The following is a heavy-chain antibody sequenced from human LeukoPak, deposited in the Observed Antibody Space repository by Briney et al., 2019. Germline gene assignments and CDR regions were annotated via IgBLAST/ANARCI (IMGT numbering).Heavy chain of an antibody. CDR1: GITLSNYG. Sequence: GGSLRLSCAVSGITLSNYGMSWVRQAPGKGLEWVAGISDSGGRTNYADSVKGRFTISRDNPKNTLNLQMNSLRAEDTAVYYCARGYNSGDYWGQGTLVTVSS. CDR2: ISDSGGRT. CDR3: ARGYNSGDY. V-gene: IGHV3-23*01. J-gene: IGHJ4*02. D-gene: IGHD5-24*01.